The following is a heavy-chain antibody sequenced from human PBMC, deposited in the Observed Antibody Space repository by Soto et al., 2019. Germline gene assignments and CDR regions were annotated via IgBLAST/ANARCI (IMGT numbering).Heavy chain of an antibody. D-gene: IGHD6-19*01. V-gene: IGHV3-48*01. CDR3: AGHGGQWLNWFDP. CDR1: GFTFSSYD. CDR2: ISSSSSTI. Sequence: EVQLVESGGGLVQPGGSLRLSCAASGFTFSSYDMNWVRQAPGKGLEWVSYISSSSSTIYYADSVKGRFTISRDNAKNSLYLQMNSLRAEDTAVYNCAGHGGQWLNWFDPWGQGILVTVSS. J-gene: IGHJ5*02.